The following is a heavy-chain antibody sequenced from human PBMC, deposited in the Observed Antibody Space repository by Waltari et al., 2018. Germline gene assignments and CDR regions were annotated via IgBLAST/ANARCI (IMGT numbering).Heavy chain of an antibody. CDR1: GFPFSSYE. Sequence: EVQLVESGGGLVQPGGSLRLSCAASGFPFSSYEMHWVRQAPGKGLEWLSYISSSGSTIYYADSVKGRFTIARDNAKNSLYLQMNSLRAEDTAVYYCARPSDPYDSSGYYDYWGQGTLVTVSS. D-gene: IGHD3-22*01. CDR3: ARPSDPYDSSGYYDY. V-gene: IGHV3-48*03. J-gene: IGHJ4*02. CDR2: ISSSGSTI.